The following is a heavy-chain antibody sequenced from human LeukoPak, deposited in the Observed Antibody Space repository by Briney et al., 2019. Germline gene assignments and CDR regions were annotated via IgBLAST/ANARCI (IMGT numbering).Heavy chain of an antibody. CDR2: INHSGST. D-gene: IGHD3-9*01. CDR3: ARFYDILTGYSIGNWFDP. J-gene: IGHJ5*02. V-gene: IGHV4-34*01. Sequence: GSLRLSCAASGFIFSNYAMSWVRQAPGKGLEWIGEINHSGSTNYNPSLKSRVTISVDTSKNQFSLKLSSVTAADTAVYYCARFYDILTGYSIGNWFDPWGQGTLVTVSS. CDR1: GFIFSNYA.